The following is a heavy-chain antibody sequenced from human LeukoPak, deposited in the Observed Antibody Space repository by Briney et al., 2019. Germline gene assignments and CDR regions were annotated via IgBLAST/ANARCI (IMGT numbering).Heavy chain of an antibody. Sequence: PSETLSLTCSVSGGSITSYYWSWIRQAAGKGLEWIGRIYTSGSTAYNPSLKSRVTMSVDTSKNQFSLKLYSVTAADTAVYYCARSGGGGTYYDGSFDYWGQGTLVTVSS. CDR3: ARSGGGGTYYDGSFDY. J-gene: IGHJ4*02. CDR2: IYTSGST. D-gene: IGHD1-26*01. V-gene: IGHV4-4*07. CDR1: GGSITSYY.